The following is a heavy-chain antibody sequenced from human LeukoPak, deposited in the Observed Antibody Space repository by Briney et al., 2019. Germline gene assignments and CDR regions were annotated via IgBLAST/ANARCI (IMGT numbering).Heavy chain of an antibody. CDR2: IIPIFGTA. J-gene: IGHJ2*01. CDR3: ARGPYSSSWYGTWYFDL. CDR1: GDTFSSYA. Sequence: SVKVSCKASGDTFSSYAISWVRQAPGQGLEWMGGIIPIFGTANYAQKFQGRVTITADESTSTAYMELSSLRSEDTAVYYCARGPYSSSWYGTWYFDLWGRGTLVTVSS. V-gene: IGHV1-69*13. D-gene: IGHD6-13*01.